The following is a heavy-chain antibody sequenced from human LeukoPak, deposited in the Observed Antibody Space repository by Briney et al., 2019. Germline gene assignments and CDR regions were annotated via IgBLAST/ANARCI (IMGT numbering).Heavy chain of an antibody. D-gene: IGHD2-2*01. CDR3: AKDPYGTRYFDY. V-gene: IGHV3-23*01. Sequence: GGSLSLSCAASGFTFSSHALSWVRQAPGKGLEWVSSLSGSGYNTYYAASVKGRFTISRDNSKNTVYLQMNSLRAEDTAVYYCAKDPYGTRYFDYWGQGTLVTVSS. J-gene: IGHJ4*02. CDR1: GFTFSSHA. CDR2: LSGSGYNT.